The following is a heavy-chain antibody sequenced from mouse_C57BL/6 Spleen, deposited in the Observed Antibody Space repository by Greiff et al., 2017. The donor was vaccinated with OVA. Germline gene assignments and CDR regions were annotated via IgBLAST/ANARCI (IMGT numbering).Heavy chain of an antibody. CDR2: ISDGGSYT. Sequence: EVNLVESGGGLVKPGGSLKLSCAASGFTFSSYAMTWVRPTPEKRLEWVATISDGGSYTYYPDNVKGRFTISRDNAKNNLYLQMSHLKSEDTAMYYCAKLGLGCFDYWGQGTTLTVSS. D-gene: IGHD4-1*01. J-gene: IGHJ2*01. CDR3: AKLGLGCFDY. V-gene: IGHV5-4*03. CDR1: GFTFSSYA.